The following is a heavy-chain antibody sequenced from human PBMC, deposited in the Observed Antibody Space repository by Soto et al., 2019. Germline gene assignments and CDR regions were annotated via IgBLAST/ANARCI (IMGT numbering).Heavy chain of an antibody. J-gene: IGHJ6*02. CDR1: GGSISSSNW. CDR3: ARMDRIAAGYYHYYGMDG. Sequence: SETLSLTCAVSGGSISSSNWWRWVRQPPGEGLEWIGEIYHSGSTNYNPSLKSRVTISVDKSKNQFSLKLSSVTAEDTAVYYCARMDRIAAGYYHYYGMDGWGQGTRVTVSS. D-gene: IGHD6-13*01. CDR2: IYHSGST. V-gene: IGHV4-4*02.